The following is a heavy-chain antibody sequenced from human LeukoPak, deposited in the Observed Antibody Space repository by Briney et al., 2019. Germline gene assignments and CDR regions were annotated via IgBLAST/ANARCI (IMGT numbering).Heavy chain of an antibody. J-gene: IGHJ3*02. CDR2: INAGNDNT. V-gene: IGHV1-3*01. D-gene: IGHD3-10*01. CDR3: ARVELLWFGESVTAFDI. Sequence: ASVKVSCKASGYTFTSYAMHWVRQAPGQRLEWMGWINAGNDNTKYSQKFQGRVTITRDTSASTAYMELSSLRSEDTAVYYCARVELLWFGESVTAFDIWGQGTMVTVSS. CDR1: GYTFTSYA.